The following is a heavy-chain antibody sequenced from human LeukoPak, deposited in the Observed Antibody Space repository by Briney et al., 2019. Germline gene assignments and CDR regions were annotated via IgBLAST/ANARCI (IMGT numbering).Heavy chain of an antibody. CDR2: IIPIFGTA. D-gene: IGHD3-22*01. V-gene: IGHV1-69*13. CDR1: GYTFTSYA. J-gene: IGHJ4*02. Sequence: SVKVSCKASGYTFTSYAMNWVRQAPGQGLEWMGGIIPIFGTANYAQKFQGRVTITADESTSTAYMELSSLRSEDTAVYYCAREDYYDSSGWWDWGQGTLVTVSS. CDR3: AREDYYDSSGWWD.